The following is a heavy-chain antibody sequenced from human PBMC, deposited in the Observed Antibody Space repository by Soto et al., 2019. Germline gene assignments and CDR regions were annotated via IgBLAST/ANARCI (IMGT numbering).Heavy chain of an antibody. D-gene: IGHD2-21*01. CDR1: GYRFSSSW. CDR3: ARTHTFSLGFFYSGMYG. CDR2: IYPGDSDT. Sequence: PGASLKISCKGSGYRFSSSWIGWVRQMPGTGLEWMGIIYPGDSDTRYSPSFQGQVTISADRSISTAYLQWSSLKASDTAVYYCARTHTFSLGFFYSGMYGWGQVTTFTLAS. J-gene: IGHJ6*02. V-gene: IGHV5-51*01.